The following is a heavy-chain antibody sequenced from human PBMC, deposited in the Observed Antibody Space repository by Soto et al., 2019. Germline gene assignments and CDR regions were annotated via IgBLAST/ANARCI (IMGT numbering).Heavy chain of an antibody. J-gene: IGHJ5*02. CDR2: TYFRSKWYN. CDR3: AKGDDLGPKTGYAFDP. CDR1: GDSVSSNTAS. D-gene: IGHD5-12*01. V-gene: IGHV6-1*01. Sequence: QTLSLTCAISGDSVSSNTASWNWIRQSPSRGLEWLGRTYFRSKWYNDYAVSVKSRIIINPDTSNNQFSLQLNSVTPEDTAVYFCAKGDDLGPKTGYAFDPWGQGIMVTVSS.